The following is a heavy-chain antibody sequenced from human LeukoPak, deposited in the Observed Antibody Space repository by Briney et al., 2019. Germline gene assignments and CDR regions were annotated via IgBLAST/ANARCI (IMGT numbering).Heavy chain of an antibody. V-gene: IGHV4-39*07. Sequence: SETLSLTYTVSGGSTSSTNYYGGWIRQPPGKGLEWLGSISYRGSTYYNPSLKSRVTISVDTSKNQFSLKLSSVTAADSAVYYCARLDCSSTSCYTFTNAFDIWGQGTMVTVSS. CDR1: GGSTSSTNYY. D-gene: IGHD2-2*02. J-gene: IGHJ3*02. CDR3: ARLDCSSTSCYTFTNAFDI. CDR2: ISYRGST.